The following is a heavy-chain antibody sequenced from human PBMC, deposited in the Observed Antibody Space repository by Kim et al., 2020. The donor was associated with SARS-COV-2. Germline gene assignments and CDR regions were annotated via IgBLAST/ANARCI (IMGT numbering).Heavy chain of an antibody. D-gene: IGHD3-3*01. CDR2: GYYTRCP. Sequence: EGIGSGYYTRCPYHNPPPKRRVNMSVDTSKNQFSLKLTSVTAADTAVYYCARQTPNRYLFLETFRWFDPWGQGTLVTVSS. V-gene: IGHV4-30-2*03. J-gene: IGHJ5*02. CDR3: ARQTPNRYLFLETFRWFDP.